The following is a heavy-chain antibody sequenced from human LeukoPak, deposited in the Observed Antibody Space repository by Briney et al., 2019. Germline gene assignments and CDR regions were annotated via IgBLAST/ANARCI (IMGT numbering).Heavy chain of an antibody. CDR1: GLTFSSYS. CDR2: ISSSSSTI. CDR3: ARRRYSGSSQHFDY. Sequence: GGSLRLSCAASGLTFSSYSMNWVRQAPGKGLEWVSYISSSSSTIYYADSVKGRFTISRDNAKNSLYLQMNSLRAEDTAVYYCARRRYSGSSQHFDYWGQGTLVTVSS. D-gene: IGHD1-26*01. J-gene: IGHJ4*02. V-gene: IGHV3-48*04.